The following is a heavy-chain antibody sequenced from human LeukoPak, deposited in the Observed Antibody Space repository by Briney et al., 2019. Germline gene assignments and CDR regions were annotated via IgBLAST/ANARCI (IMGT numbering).Heavy chain of an antibody. CDR1: GFTFSSYS. V-gene: IGHV3-21*01. D-gene: IGHD1-26*01. CDR2: ISSSSSYI. CDR3: ARDPYSGAYYEGYYYYYMDV. Sequence: GGSLRLSCAASGFTFSSYSMNWVRPAPGKGLEWVSSISSSSSYIYYADSVKGRFTISRDNAKNSLYLQMNSLRAEDTAVYYCARDPYSGAYYEGYYYYYMDVWGKGTTVTVSS. J-gene: IGHJ6*03.